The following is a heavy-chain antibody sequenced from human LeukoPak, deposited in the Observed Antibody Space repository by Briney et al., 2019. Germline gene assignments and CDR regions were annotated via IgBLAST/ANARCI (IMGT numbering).Heavy chain of an antibody. V-gene: IGHV3-21*01. D-gene: IGHD1-26*01. CDR2: ITSGSSYI. J-gene: IGHJ4*02. CDR3: ARYSGTYRDY. CDR1: GISFSRYN. Sequence: PGRSLRLSCVASGISFSRYNMNWVRQAPGKGLEWGSSITSGSSYIFYADSVKGRFTISRDNAKNSLYLQMSSLRAEDTAVYYCARYSGTYRDYWGQGTLVTVSS.